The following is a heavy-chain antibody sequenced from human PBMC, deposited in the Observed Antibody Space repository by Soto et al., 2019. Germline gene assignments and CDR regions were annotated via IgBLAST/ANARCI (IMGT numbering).Heavy chain of an antibody. CDR1: GGSFSSYA. Sequence: ASVKVSCKASGGSFSSYAISWVRQAPGQGLEWMGGIIPIFGTANYAQKFQGRVTITADESTSTAYMELSSLRSEDTAVYYCARGESGYLDYWGQGTLVTVSS. CDR2: IIPIFGTA. CDR3: ARGESGYLDY. V-gene: IGHV1-69*13. D-gene: IGHD3-3*01. J-gene: IGHJ4*02.